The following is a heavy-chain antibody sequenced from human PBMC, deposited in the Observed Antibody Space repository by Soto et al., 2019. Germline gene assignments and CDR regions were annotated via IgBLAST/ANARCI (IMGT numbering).Heavy chain of an antibody. CDR3: ARDTHYDFWSGYRDGYYYYYGMDV. D-gene: IGHD3-3*01. CDR2: ISAYIGNT. Sequence: ASVKVSCKASGYTSTSYGISWVRQAPGQGLEWMGWISAYIGNTNYAQKLQGRVTMTTDTSTSTAYMELRSLRSDDTAVYYCARDTHYDFWSGYRDGYYYYYGMDVWGQGTTVTVSS. CDR1: GYTSTSYG. J-gene: IGHJ6*02. V-gene: IGHV1-18*01.